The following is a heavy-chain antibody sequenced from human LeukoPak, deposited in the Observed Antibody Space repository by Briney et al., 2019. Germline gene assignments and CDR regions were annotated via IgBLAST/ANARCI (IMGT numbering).Heavy chain of an antibody. D-gene: IGHD2-2*01. J-gene: IGHJ5*02. V-gene: IGHV1-18*01. CDR3: ARAGTSSFYCSSTSCPPYNWFDP. CDR1: GYTFTSYG. Sequence: ASVKVSCTASGYTFTSYGISWVRQAPGQGLEWMGWISAYNGNTNYAQKLQGRVTMTTDTSTSTAYMELRSLRSDDTAVYYCARAGTSSFYCSSTSCPPYNWFDPWGQGTLVTVSS. CDR2: ISAYNGNT.